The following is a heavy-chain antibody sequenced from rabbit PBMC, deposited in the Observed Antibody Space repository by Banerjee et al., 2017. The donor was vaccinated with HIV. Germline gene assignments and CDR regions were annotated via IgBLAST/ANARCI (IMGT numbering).Heavy chain of an antibody. CDR2: IYPDYGTA. J-gene: IGHJ4*01. CDR1: GFSFRNKYV. V-gene: IGHV1S43*01. Sequence: QEQLKESGGGLVKPGGTLTLTCKASGFSFRNKYVMCWVRQAPGKGLEWIAYIYPDYGTADYASWVNGRFTISVDNAQNTVFLQMTSLTAADTATYFCARDLAGVIGWNFGLWGPGTLVTVS. CDR3: ARDLAGVIGWNFGL. D-gene: IGHD4-1*01.